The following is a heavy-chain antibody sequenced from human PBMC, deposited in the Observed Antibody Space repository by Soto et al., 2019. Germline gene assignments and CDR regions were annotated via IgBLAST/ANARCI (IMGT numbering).Heavy chain of an antibody. J-gene: IGHJ5*02. CDR2: IYPSGST. CDR3: ATGRSEVVPGAMDT. D-gene: IGHD2-2*01. CDR1: GGSFSSYY. Sequence: SETLSLTCTVSGGSFSSYYFNWVRKSAGKGLEWIGRIYPSGSTTYNPSLKSRLTMSVDTSKNQFSLRLTSMTAADTAVYYCATGRSEVVPGAMDTWGQGTLVTVYS. V-gene: IGHV4-4*07.